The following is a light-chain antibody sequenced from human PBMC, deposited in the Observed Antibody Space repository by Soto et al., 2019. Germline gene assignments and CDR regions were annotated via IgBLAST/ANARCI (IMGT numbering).Light chain of an antibody. V-gene: IGKV1-39*01. CDR1: QNIDRW. J-gene: IGKJ3*01. CDR3: QQSYSTPMT. Sequence: IQMTQSPSTLPASVGDTSAIACRASQNIDRWVAWYQQKPGKAPKLLIYAASSLQSGVPSRFSGSGSGTDFTLTISSVQPEDFATYYCQQSYSTPMTFGPGTKVDI. CDR2: AAS.